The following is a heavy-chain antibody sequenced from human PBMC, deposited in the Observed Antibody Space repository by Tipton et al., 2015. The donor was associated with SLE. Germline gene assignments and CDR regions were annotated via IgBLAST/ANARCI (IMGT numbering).Heavy chain of an antibody. CDR1: GASISSSSYF. Sequence: TLSLTCTVSGASISSSSYFWGWIRQPPGKGPEWIGRLTKNGNTYYIPSLQSRVTMSVDTSKNHFSLKLSSVTAADTAVYYCARHDTNYGRNWFDPWGQGTLVTVSS. CDR2: LTKNGNT. CDR3: ARHDTNYGRNWFDP. J-gene: IGHJ5*02. D-gene: IGHD2-8*01. V-gene: IGHV4-39*01.